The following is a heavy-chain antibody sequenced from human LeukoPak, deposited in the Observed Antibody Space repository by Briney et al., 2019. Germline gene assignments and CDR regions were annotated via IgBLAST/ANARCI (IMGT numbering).Heavy chain of an antibody. CDR1: GFTFGKYW. CDR2: IKLDGSEK. J-gene: IGHJ4*02. CDR3: ARDSGSSSSWYMGGYFDY. D-gene: IGHD6-13*01. V-gene: IGHV3-7*03. Sequence: PGGSLRLSCVASGFTFGKYWMSWVRQAPGKGLEWVANIKLDGSEKNYVDSVKGRFTISRDNTKNSLYLQMNSLRVEDTAVYYCARDSGSSSSWYMGGYFDYWGQGTLVTVSS.